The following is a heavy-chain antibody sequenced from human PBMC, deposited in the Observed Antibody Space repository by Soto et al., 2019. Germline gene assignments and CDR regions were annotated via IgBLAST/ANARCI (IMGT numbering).Heavy chain of an antibody. CDR1: GYTFTSYA. V-gene: IGHV1-3*01. J-gene: IGHJ3*02. Sequence: ASVKVSCKASGYTFTSYAMHWVRQAPGQRLEWMGWINAGNGNTKYSQKFQGRVTITRDTSASTAYMELSSLRSEDTAVYYCARDYRDLGYCSGGRCFQGPHDAFDIWGQGTMVTVSS. CDR2: INAGNGNT. D-gene: IGHD2-15*01. CDR3: ARDYRDLGYCSGGRCFQGPHDAFDI.